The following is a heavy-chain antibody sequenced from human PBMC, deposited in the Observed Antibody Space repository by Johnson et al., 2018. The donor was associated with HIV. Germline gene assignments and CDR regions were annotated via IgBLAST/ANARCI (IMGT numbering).Heavy chain of an antibody. CDR1: GFTFSDYY. CDR2: ISSSGTTV. J-gene: IGHJ3*02. V-gene: IGHV3-11*04. Sequence: QVQLVESGGGLVKPGGSLRLSCAASGFTFSDYYMGWIRQTPGKGLEWVSYISSSGTTVYYADSVKGRFSISRDNAKHSLYLQMNSRRAEDTAGYYCARDRGYWDAFDIWGQGTMVTVSS. D-gene: IGHD3-22*01. CDR3: ARDRGYWDAFDI.